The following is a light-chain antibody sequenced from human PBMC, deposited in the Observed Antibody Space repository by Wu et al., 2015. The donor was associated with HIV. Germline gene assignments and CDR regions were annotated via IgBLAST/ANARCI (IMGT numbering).Light chain of an antibody. CDR1: QSVSSNY. J-gene: IGKJ1*01. V-gene: IGKV3-20*01. CDR2: GAS. CDR3: QHYGSSTRT. Sequence: EIVLTQSPGTLSLSPGEGATLSCRASQSVSSNYLAWYQQKPGQAPRLLIHGASSRATGIPDRFSGSGSGTDFTLTISRLEPEDFAVYYCQHYGSSTRTFGQGTKVELK.